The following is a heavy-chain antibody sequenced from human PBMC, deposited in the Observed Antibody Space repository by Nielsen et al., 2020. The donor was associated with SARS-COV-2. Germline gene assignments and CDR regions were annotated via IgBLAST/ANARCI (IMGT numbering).Heavy chain of an antibody. CDR2: IWFDGSNM. J-gene: IGHJ3*01. D-gene: IGHD1-26*01. CDR1: GFVFSSYG. Sequence: GKSLKISCEASGFVFSSYGMRWVRQAPGKGLECVAVIWFDGSNMYYGDSVRGRFSISREDSKNLLYLHMNSLRAEDTAIYYCARAEGGTGDAFDLWGQGTLVTVSS. CDR3: ARAEGGTGDAFDL. V-gene: IGHV3-33*01.